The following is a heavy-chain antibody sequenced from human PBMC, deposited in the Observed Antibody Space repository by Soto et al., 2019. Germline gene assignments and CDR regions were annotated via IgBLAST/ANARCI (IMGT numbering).Heavy chain of an antibody. D-gene: IGHD1-26*01. CDR1: GYTFTGYY. Sequence: QVQLVQSGAEVKKPGASVKVSCKASGYTFTGYYMHWVRQAPGQGLEWMGWINPNSGGTNYAQKFQGRVTMTRDTSITTAYLDLSSLRSDDTAVYYCARALSFGSGTFDYWGQGTLVTVSS. V-gene: IGHV1-2*02. CDR3: ARALSFGSGTFDY. J-gene: IGHJ4*02. CDR2: INPNSGGT.